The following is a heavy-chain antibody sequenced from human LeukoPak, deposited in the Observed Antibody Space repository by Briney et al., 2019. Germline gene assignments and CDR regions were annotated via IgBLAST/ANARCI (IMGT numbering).Heavy chain of an antibody. CDR2: ISGSGGST. Sequence: GGSLRLSCAASGFTFSSYAMSWVRQAPGKGLEWVSAISGSGGSTYYADSVKGRFTISRDNSKNTLYLQMNSLRAEDTAVYYCAKVPAFLEWLSYFDYWGQGTLVTVSS. V-gene: IGHV3-23*01. CDR3: AKVPAFLEWLSYFDY. CDR1: GFTFSSYA. D-gene: IGHD3-3*02. J-gene: IGHJ4*02.